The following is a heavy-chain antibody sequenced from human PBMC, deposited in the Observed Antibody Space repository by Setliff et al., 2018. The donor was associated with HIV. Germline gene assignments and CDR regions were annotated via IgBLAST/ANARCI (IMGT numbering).Heavy chain of an antibody. CDR3: IIAYSSGWLAPMGFDS. Sequence: PSETLSLTCTVSAGSIRSSTYYWAWIRQPPGKGLEWIGTIYYSGSTYYNPSLKSRATISVDMSKNQFSLRLSSVTAADTAVYYCIIAYSSGWLAPMGFDSWGQGTLGTVPQ. V-gene: IGHV4-39*01. CDR2: IYYSGST. D-gene: IGHD6-19*01. J-gene: IGHJ4*02. CDR1: AGSIRSSTYY.